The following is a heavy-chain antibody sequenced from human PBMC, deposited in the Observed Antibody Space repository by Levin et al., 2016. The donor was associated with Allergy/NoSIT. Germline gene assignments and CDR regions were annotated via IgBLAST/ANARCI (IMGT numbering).Heavy chain of an antibody. D-gene: IGHD1-1*01. V-gene: IGHV1-18*01. Sequence: WVRQAPGQGLEWMGWISAYNGNTNYAQKLQGRVTMTTDTSTSTAYMELRSLRSDDTAVYYCVRGHWNDAPIGGYYYYGMDVWGQGTTVTVSS. J-gene: IGHJ6*02. CDR2: ISAYNGNT. CDR3: VRGHWNDAPIGGYYYYGMDV.